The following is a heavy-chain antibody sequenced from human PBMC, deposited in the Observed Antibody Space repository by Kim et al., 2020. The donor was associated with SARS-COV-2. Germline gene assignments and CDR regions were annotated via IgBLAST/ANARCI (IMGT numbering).Heavy chain of an antibody. J-gene: IGHJ5*02. CDR3: ARAPAQGGWFDP. Sequence: SYTPSLKSRVTIEIERAKNKVSLKLTSVTAADTAVYYCARAPAQGGWFDPWGQGTLVTVSS. V-gene: IGHV4-59*01. D-gene: IGHD2-15*01.